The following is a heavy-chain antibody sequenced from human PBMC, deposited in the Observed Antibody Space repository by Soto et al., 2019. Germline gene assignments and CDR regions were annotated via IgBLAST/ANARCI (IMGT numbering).Heavy chain of an antibody. CDR1: GYTFTSYG. Sequence: ASVKVSCKASGYTFTSYGISWVRQAPGQGLEWMGWISAYNGNTNYAQKLQGRVTMTTDTSTSTAYMELRSLRSDDTAVYYCARQGYCTNGVCWTGYYFEYWGQGTLVTVSS. CDR3: ARQGYCTNGVCWTGYYFEY. V-gene: IGHV1-18*01. J-gene: IGHJ4*02. CDR2: ISAYNGNT. D-gene: IGHD2-8*01.